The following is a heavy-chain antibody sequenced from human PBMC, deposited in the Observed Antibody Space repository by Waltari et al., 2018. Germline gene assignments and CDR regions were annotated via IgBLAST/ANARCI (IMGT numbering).Heavy chain of an antibody. V-gene: IGHV3-48*04. J-gene: IGHJ4*02. Sequence: EVPLVESGGGLVQPGGSLRLSCSASGFIFRSYSMNWARQAPGKGLEWVSYISTSSNTIYYADSVKGRFTISRDNAKNSLYLQMNSLRAEDTAVYYCARVRPGHYFDYWGQGTLVTVSS. CDR2: ISTSSNTI. CDR3: ARVRPGHYFDY. CDR1: GFIFRSYS.